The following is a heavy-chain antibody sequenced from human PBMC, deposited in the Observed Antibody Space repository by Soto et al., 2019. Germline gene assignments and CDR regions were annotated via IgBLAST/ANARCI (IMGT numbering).Heavy chain of an antibody. CDR3: AKSLKIFGLATTRSGPLDS. CDR1: GFTFDNYA. CDR2: ISWNSGNI. D-gene: IGHD3-3*01. V-gene: IGHV3-9*01. Sequence: EVHLMESGGGWVQPGRSLRLSCAASGFTFDNYAMHWVRQAPGKGLEWVSGISWNSGNIGYADSVKGRFTIARDYAKTSLYLEMNSLRPEDTALYYCAKSLKIFGLATTRSGPLDSWGQGALVTVSS. J-gene: IGHJ4*02.